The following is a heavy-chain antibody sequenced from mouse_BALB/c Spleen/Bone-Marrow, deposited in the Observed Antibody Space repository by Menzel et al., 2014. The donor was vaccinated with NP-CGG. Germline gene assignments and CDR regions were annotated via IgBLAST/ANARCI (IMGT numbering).Heavy chain of an antibody. CDR1: GYTFTDHA. V-gene: IGHV1S137*01. CDR3: ARSGKVRNAMDY. CDR2: ISGYYGDA. Sequence: QVQLKESGAKLVRPGVSVKISCKGSGYTFTDHAMHWVRRSHAKSLEWIGLISGYYGDAIYNQKFKGKATMTVDKSSSTAYMELARLTSEDSAIYYCARSGKVRNAMDYWGQGTSVTVPS. J-gene: IGHJ4*01. D-gene: IGHD2-14*01.